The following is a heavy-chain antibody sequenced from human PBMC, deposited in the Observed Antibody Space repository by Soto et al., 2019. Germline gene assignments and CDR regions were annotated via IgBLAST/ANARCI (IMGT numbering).Heavy chain of an antibody. D-gene: IGHD2-2*01. Sequence: GGSLRLSCAASGFTFSSYGMHWVRQAPGKGLEWVAVIWYDGSNKYYADSVKGRFTISRDNSKNTLYLQMNSLRAEDTAVYYCARDSPLLIGVVPAYGMDVWGQGTTVTVSS. V-gene: IGHV3-33*01. CDR3: ARDSPLLIGVVPAYGMDV. J-gene: IGHJ6*02. CDR1: GFTFSSYG. CDR2: IWYDGSNK.